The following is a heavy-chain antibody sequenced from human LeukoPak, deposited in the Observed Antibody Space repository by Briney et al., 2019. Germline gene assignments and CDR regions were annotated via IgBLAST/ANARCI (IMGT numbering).Heavy chain of an antibody. Sequence: GGSLRLSCAASGFTFSSYWMSWVRQAPGKGLEWVANIKQDGSEKYYVDSVKGRFTISRDNAKNSVYLQMNSLRAEDTAVYYCARGTSLRYFDWLPSPTYYFDYWGQGTLVTVSS. CDR2: IKQDGSEK. CDR3: ARGTSLRYFDWLPSPTYYFDY. V-gene: IGHV3-7*01. D-gene: IGHD3-9*01. J-gene: IGHJ4*02. CDR1: GFTFSSYW.